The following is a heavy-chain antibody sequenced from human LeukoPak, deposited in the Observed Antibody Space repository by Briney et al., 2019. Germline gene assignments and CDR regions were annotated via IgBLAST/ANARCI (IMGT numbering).Heavy chain of an antibody. CDR2: INPNSGGT. Sequence: PEASVKVSCKASGYTFTGYYMHWVRQAPGQGLEWMGWINPNSGGTNYAQKFQGRVTMTRDTSISTAYMELRSLRSDDTAVYYCARDCFGCSGGSCYSCGAFDIWGRGTMVTVSS. CDR1: GYTFTGYY. D-gene: IGHD2-15*01. J-gene: IGHJ3*02. V-gene: IGHV1-2*02. CDR3: ARDCFGCSGGSCYSCGAFDI.